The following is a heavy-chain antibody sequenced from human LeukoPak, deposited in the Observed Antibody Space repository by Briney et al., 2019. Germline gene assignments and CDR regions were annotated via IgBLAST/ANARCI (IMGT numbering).Heavy chain of an antibody. J-gene: IGHJ4*02. CDR3: AKDGSWSCTD. Sequence: GGSLRLSCAASGFTFSRNAIHWVRQGPGKGLEWVSYIAHHGSDKYYADSVKGRFTISRDNSKRTLYLQMNSLRADDTAVYYCAKDGSWSCTDWGQGTLVTVSS. CDR1: GFTFSRNA. D-gene: IGHD2-8*02. V-gene: IGHV3-30*02. CDR2: IAHHGSDK.